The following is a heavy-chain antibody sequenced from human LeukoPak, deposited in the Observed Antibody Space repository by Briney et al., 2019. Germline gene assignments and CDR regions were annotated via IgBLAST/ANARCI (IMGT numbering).Heavy chain of an antibody. J-gene: IGHJ4*02. V-gene: IGHV3-23*01. D-gene: IGHD3-22*01. Sequence: GGSLRLSCAASGFTFSSYGMSWVRQAPGKGLEWVSAISGSGASTYYADSVKGRFTISRDNSKNTLYLQMNSLRAEDTAVYYCAREPVYYYDSSGRPFDYWGQGTLVTVSS. CDR3: AREPVYYYDSSGRPFDY. CDR2: ISGSGAST. CDR1: GFTFSSYG.